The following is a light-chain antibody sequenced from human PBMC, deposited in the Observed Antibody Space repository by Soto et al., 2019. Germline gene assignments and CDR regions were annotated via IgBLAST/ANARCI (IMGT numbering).Light chain of an antibody. J-gene: IGKJ4*01. CDR3: QQYGDSLLT. CDR2: HAS. CDR1: QSISSSY. V-gene: IGKV3-20*01. Sequence: ENGLKQSPGTLSLSPGERATLSCRASQSISSSYLSWYQHKPGQTPRLLIYHASSRATGIADRFSGSGSGTDFTLTISRLEPEDFAVYYCQQYGDSLLTLGGGTTVEIK.